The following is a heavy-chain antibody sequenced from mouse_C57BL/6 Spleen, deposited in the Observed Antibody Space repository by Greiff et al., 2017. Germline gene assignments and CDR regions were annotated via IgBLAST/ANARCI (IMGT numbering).Heavy chain of an antibody. Sequence: QVQLQQPGAELVMPGASVKLSCKASGYTFTSYWMHWVKQRPGQGLEWIGEIDPSDSYTNYNQKFKGKSTLTVDKSSSTAYMQLSSLTSEDSAVYYCANYYGSPFAYRGQGTLVTVSA. D-gene: IGHD1-1*01. CDR2: IDPSDSYT. J-gene: IGHJ3*01. V-gene: IGHV1-69*01. CDR3: ANYYGSPFAY. CDR1: GYTFTSYW.